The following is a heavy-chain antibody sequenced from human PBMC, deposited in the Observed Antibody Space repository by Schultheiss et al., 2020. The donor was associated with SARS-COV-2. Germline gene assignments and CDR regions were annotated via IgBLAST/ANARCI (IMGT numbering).Heavy chain of an antibody. D-gene: IGHD2-2*01. J-gene: IGHJ4*02. CDR2: IKSKTDGGTT. Sequence: GGSLRLSCAASGFTFSNAWMSWVRQAPGKGLEWVGRIKSKTDGGTTDYAAPVKGRFTISRDDSKNTLYLQMNSLRAEDTAVYYCAKDVNLIYCSSTSCYVDYWGQGTLVTVSS. V-gene: IGHV3-15*01. CDR3: AKDVNLIYCSSTSCYVDY. CDR1: GFTFSNAW.